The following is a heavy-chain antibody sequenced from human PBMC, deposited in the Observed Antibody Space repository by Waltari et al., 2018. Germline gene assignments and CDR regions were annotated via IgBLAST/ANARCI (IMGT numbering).Heavy chain of an antibody. Sequence: QVQLQESGPGLVRPSETLSLTCAVSGASINSGTWWSWVRQPPGKGLEWIGEIYHTGTTYYNPSLQSRVTTSLDKSKNQLSLKVESVTAADTAVYYCARHIGVSGTRGFDFWGQGTLVTVSS. CDR3: ARHIGVSGTRGFDF. V-gene: IGHV4-4*02. CDR1: GASINSGTW. D-gene: IGHD6-13*01. J-gene: IGHJ4*02. CDR2: IYHTGTT.